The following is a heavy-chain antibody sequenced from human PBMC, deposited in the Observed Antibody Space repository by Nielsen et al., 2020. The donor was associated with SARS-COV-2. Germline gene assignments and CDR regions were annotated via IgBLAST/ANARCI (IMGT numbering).Heavy chain of an antibody. CDR2: INHSGST. CDR1: GGSFSGYY. CDR3: ARGSGITMVRGVKRGSFDL. Sequence: SETLSLTCAAYGGSFSGYYWSWIRQPPGKGLEWIGEINHSGSTNYNPSLKSRVTISVDTSKNQFSLKLSSVTAADTAVYYCARGSGITMVRGVKRGSFDLWGRGTLVTVSS. V-gene: IGHV4-34*01. J-gene: IGHJ2*01. D-gene: IGHD3-10*01.